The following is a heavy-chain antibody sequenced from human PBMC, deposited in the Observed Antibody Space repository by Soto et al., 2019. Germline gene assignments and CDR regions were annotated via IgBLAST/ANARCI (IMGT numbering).Heavy chain of an antibody. CDR3: ASKSSGGSSSNWFDP. Sequence: SETLSLTCTVSGGSISSYYWSWIRQPPGKGLEWIGEINHSGSTNYNPSLKSRVTISVDTSKNQFSLKLSSVTAADTAVYYCASKSSGGSSSNWFDPWGQGTLVTVSS. D-gene: IGHD2-15*01. CDR2: INHSGST. CDR1: GGSISSYY. V-gene: IGHV4-34*01. J-gene: IGHJ5*02.